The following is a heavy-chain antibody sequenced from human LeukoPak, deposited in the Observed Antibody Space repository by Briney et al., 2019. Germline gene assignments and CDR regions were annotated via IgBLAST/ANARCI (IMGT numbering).Heavy chain of an antibody. CDR3: AREVGVSGYYMDV. Sequence: SETLSLTCTVSGGSISSGGYYWSWVRQHPGKGLEGIGYIYYSGSTYYNPSLKSRVTISVDTSKNQFSLKLSSVTAADTAVYYCAREVGVSGYYMDVWGKGTTVTVSS. CDR2: IYYSGST. J-gene: IGHJ6*03. V-gene: IGHV4-31*03. D-gene: IGHD5/OR15-5a*01. CDR1: GGSISSGGYY.